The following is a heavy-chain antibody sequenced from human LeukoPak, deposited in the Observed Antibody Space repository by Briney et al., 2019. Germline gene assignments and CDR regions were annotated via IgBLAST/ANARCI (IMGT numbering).Heavy chain of an antibody. D-gene: IGHD2-15*01. Sequence: SETLSLTCTVSGGSISSYYWSWIRQPAGKGLEWIGRIYTSGSTNYNPSLKSRVTISVDTSKNQFSLKLSSVTAADTAVYYCARHGLAGSYYYGMDVWGQGTTVTVSS. CDR3: ARHGLAGSYYYGMDV. J-gene: IGHJ6*02. CDR2: IYTSGST. CDR1: GGSISSYY. V-gene: IGHV4-4*07.